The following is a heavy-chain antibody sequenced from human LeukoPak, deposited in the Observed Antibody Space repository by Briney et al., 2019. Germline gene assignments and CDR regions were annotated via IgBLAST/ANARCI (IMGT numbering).Heavy chain of an antibody. J-gene: IGHJ4*02. V-gene: IGHV4-34*01. CDR1: GGSFSGYY. Sequence: SETLSLTCAVYGGSFSGYYWSWIRQPPGKGLDWIGEINHSGSTNYNPSLKSRVTISVDTSKNQFSLKLSSVTAADTAVYYCARDRGRYAWGSYRPPTSLGYWGQGTPVTVSS. D-gene: IGHD3-16*02. CDR2: INHSGST. CDR3: ARDRGRYAWGSYRPPTSLGY.